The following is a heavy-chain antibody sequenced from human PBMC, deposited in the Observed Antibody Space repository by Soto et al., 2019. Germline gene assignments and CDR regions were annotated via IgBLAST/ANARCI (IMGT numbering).Heavy chain of an antibody. V-gene: IGHV1-18*01. J-gene: IGHJ6*02. CDR3: ARVGGQSYYAMDV. D-gene: IGHD2-15*01. CDR2: ISTYNGNT. CDR1: GYTFTSYG. Sequence: QVQLVQSGAEVKKPGASVKVSCKTSGYTFTSYGITWVRQAPGQGLEWMGWISTYNGNTNYAQKLQDRVTMTTDTATGTAYRELWSLRSDDTAVYYCARVGGQSYYAMDVWGQGTTVTVSS.